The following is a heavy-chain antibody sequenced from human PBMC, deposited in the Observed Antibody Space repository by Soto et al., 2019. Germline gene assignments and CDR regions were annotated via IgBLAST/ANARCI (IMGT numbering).Heavy chain of an antibody. CDR3: ARLVNTMVRGVMYNWFDP. J-gene: IGHJ5*02. D-gene: IGHD3-10*01. V-gene: IGHV4-59*08. CDR1: GGSISSYY. CDR2: IYYSGST. Sequence: SETLSLTCTVSGGSISSYYWSWIRQPPGKGLEWIGYIYYSGSTNYNPSLKSRVTISVDTSKNQFSLMLSSVTAADTAVYYCARLVNTMVRGVMYNWFDPWGQGTLVTVSS.